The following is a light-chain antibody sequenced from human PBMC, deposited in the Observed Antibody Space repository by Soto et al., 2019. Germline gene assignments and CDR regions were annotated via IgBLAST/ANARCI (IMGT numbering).Light chain of an antibody. V-gene: IGKV1-33*01. Sequence: DIQMTQSPASLSASVGDRVTITCQASRDIDKCLNWYQQKPGKAPKLLIDDASNLATGVPSRFSGSGSGTHFTFTISSLQPEDVATYYCQQYDDLPITFGQGTRLQIK. CDR1: RDIDKC. CDR3: QQYDDLPIT. CDR2: DAS. J-gene: IGKJ5*01.